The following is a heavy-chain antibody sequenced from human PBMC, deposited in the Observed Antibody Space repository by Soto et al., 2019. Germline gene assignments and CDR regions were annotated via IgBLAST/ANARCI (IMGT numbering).Heavy chain of an antibody. D-gene: IGHD3-22*01. CDR3: ARAPPRRMIVVVISYFDY. V-gene: IGHV3-23*01. CDR1: GFTFSSYA. J-gene: IGHJ4*02. Sequence: PGGSLRLSCAASGFTFSSYAMSWVRQAPGKGLEWVSAIRGSGGSTYYADSVKGPFTISRVNSKNTLYLQMTSLRAEDTAVYYCARAPPRRMIVVVISYFDYWGQGTLVTVSS. CDR2: IRGSGGST.